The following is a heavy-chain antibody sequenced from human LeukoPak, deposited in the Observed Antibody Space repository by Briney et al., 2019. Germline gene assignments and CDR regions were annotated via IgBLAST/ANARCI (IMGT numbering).Heavy chain of an antibody. CDR2: MNPNSGNT. V-gene: IGHV1-8*03. CDR1: GYTFTSYD. Sequence: ASVKVSCKASGYTFTSYDINWVRQATGQGLEWMGWMNPNSGNTGYAQKLQGRVTITRNTSISTAYMELSSLRSEDTAVYYCARGGYYDFWSGYYSNIYYYYYMAVWGKGTTVTVSS. D-gene: IGHD3-3*01. J-gene: IGHJ6*03. CDR3: ARGGYYDFWSGYYSNIYYYYYMAV.